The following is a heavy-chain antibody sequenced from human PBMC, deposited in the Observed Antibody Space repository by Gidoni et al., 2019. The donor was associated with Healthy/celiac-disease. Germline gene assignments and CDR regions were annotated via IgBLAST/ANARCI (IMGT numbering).Heavy chain of an antibody. CDR1: GFTFCSYA. Sequence: EVQLLESGGGLVRPGGSLRLSYQDSGFTFCSYAMSWVRQAQGKGLEWVSAISGSGGSTYYADSVKGRFTISRDNSKNTLYLQMNSLRAEDTAVYYCARKSQQGWFDPWGQGTLVTVSS. CDR3: ARKSQQGWFDP. CDR2: ISGSGGST. V-gene: IGHV3-23*01. J-gene: IGHJ5*02.